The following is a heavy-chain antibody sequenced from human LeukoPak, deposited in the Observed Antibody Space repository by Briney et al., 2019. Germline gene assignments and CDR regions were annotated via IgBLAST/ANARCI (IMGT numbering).Heavy chain of an antibody. D-gene: IGHD3-9*01. CDR3: ARDREPLRYFDT. V-gene: IGHV3-23*01. CDR1: GFTFSSYA. J-gene: IGHJ4*02. Sequence: GGSLRLSCAASGFTFSSYAMSWVRQAPGQGLEWVSAISGSGGSTYYADSVKGRFTISRDNSKNTVYLQMKGLRAEDTAVYYCARDREPLRYFDTWGQGTLVTVSS. CDR2: ISGSGGST.